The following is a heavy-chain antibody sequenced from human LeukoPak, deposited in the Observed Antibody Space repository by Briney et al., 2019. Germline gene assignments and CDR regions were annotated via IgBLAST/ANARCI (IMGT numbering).Heavy chain of an antibody. Sequence: SETLSLTCTVSGGSISSSSYYWGWIRQPPGKGLEWIGSIYYSGSTYYNPSLKSRVTISVDTSKNQFSLKLSSVTAADTAVYYCARGHWWDYWGQGTLVTVSS. CDR1: GGSISSSSYY. J-gene: IGHJ4*02. CDR3: ARGHWWDY. V-gene: IGHV4-39*07. CDR2: IYYSGST. D-gene: IGHD2-15*01.